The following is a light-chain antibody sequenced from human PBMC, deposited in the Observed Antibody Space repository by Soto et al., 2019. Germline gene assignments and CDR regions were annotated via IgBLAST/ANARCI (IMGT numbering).Light chain of an antibody. V-gene: IGKV3-20*01. CDR2: GAS. Sequence: EIVLTQSPGTLSLSPGERATLSCRASQSVSSSYLAWYQQKPGQAPRLLIYGASSRATGIPDRFSGSGSGTDFTLTISRLEPEDFAVYYCQEFASNFGGGTKVEIK. CDR3: QEFASN. CDR1: QSVSSSY. J-gene: IGKJ4*01.